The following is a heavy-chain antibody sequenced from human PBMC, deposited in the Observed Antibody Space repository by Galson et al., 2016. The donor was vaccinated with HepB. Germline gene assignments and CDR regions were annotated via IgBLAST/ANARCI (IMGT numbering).Heavy chain of an antibody. D-gene: IGHD3-22*01. V-gene: IGHV3-23*01. J-gene: IGHJ4*02. Sequence: SLRLSCAGSGFTFSKYRMHWVRQPPGKGLEWVSAVLASGLSTYYAASVRGRFTISRDNSKNTLSLQMDSLRAEDTAVYYCAKGSSGYYYVSDHWGQGTLVTVSS. CDR3: AKGSSGYYYVSDH. CDR1: GFTFSKYR. CDR2: VLASGLST.